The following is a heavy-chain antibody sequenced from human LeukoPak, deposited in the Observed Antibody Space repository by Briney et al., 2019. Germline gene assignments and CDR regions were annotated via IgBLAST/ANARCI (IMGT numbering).Heavy chain of an antibody. Sequence: SETLSLTCTVSGDSISSYYWSWIRQPPGEGLEWIGYIYYSGSTNYNPSLKSRVTISLDTSNNQFSLKLSSVTAADTAVYYCARNHGQWLYYFDYWGQGTLVTVSS. D-gene: IGHD6-19*01. CDR1: GDSISSYY. CDR3: ARNHGQWLYYFDY. V-gene: IGHV4-59*01. CDR2: IYYSGST. J-gene: IGHJ4*02.